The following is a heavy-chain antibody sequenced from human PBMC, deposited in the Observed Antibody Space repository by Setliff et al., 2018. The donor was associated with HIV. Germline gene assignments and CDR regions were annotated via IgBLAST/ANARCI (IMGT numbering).Heavy chain of an antibody. CDR3: ARGGQQWLPYYYYYMDV. V-gene: IGHV3-48*01. CDR2: ISSSSGTI. Sequence: GGSLRLSCAASGVPFSSFSMNWVRHAPGKGLEWVSYISSSSGTIYYADSVKGRFTISRDNAKNSLYLQMNSLRADDTAIYYCARGGQQWLPYYYYYMDVWGEGATVTVSS. J-gene: IGHJ6*03. CDR1: GVPFSSFS. D-gene: IGHD6-19*01.